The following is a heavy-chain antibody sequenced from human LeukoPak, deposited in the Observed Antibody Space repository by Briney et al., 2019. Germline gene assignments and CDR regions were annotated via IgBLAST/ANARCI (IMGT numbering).Heavy chain of an antibody. Sequence: GGSLRLSCAASGFTFSDYYMSWIRQAPGKGLEWVSYVSSSSSYTNYADSVKGRFTISRDNAKNSLYLQMNSLRAEDTAVYYCARDLSSATIGLDAFDIWGQGTMVTVSS. CDR3: ARDLSSATIGLDAFDI. J-gene: IGHJ3*02. V-gene: IGHV3-11*06. D-gene: IGHD5-12*01. CDR1: GFTFSDYY. CDR2: VSSSSSYT.